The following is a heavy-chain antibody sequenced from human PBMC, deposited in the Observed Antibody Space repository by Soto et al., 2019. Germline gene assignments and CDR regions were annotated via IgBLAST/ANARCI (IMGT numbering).Heavy chain of an antibody. D-gene: IGHD6-19*01. CDR2: IYYSGST. CDR1: GGSISSSSYY. J-gene: IGHJ5*02. Sequence: QLQLQESGPGLVKPSETLSLTCTVSGGSISSSSYYWGWIRQPPGKGLEWIGSIYYSGSTYYNPSLKRQAPMCVDTSKNQVSLKLSSVTAADTAVYYCASGSYSSGWYWFDPWGQGTLVTVSS. V-gene: IGHV4-39*01. CDR3: ASGSYSSGWYWFDP.